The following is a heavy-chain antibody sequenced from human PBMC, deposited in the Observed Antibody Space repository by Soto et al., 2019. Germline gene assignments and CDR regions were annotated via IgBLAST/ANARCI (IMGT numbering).Heavy chain of an antibody. Sequence: QVQLQESGPGLVKPSQTLSLTCTVSGGSISSGGYYWSWIRQHPGKGLEWIGYIYYSGSTYYNPSLKSRVTISVDTSKNQCALKLSSVTAADTAVYYCAREGYGDYRGWFDPWGQGTLVTVSS. CDR1: GGSISSGGYY. CDR2: IYYSGST. V-gene: IGHV4-31*03. CDR3: AREGYGDYRGWFDP. J-gene: IGHJ5*02. D-gene: IGHD4-17*01.